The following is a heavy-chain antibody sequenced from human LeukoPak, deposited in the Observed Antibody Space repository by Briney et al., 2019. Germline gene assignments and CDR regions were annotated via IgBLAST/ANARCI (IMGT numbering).Heavy chain of an antibody. CDR1: RGTFSSYA. D-gene: IGHD2-15*01. Sequence: GSSVKVSCKAPRGTFSSYAISWVRQAPGQGLEWMGGIIPIFCTADYAQRLQGRVTMTTDTSTSTAYMELRSLRSDDTAVYYCARMYCSRGSCYPLFYYNAMDVWGQGTTVTVSS. CDR2: IIPIFCTA. CDR3: ARMYCSRGSCYPLFYYNAMDV. J-gene: IGHJ6*02. V-gene: IGHV1-69*05.